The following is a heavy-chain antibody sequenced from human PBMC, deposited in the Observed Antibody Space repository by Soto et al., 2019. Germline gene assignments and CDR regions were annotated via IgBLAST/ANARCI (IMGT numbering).Heavy chain of an antibody. CDR2: ISAYNGNT. CDR1: GYTFTSYG. J-gene: IGHJ6*03. D-gene: IGHD3-3*01. CDR3: ARLYYDFWSGYDYYYMDV. V-gene: IGHV1-18*01. Sequence: ASVKVSCKASGYTFTSYGISWVRPAPGQGLEWMGWISAYNGNTNYAQKLQGRVTMTTDTSTSTAYMELRSLRSDDTAVYYCARLYYDFWSGYDYYYMDVWGKGTTVTVSS.